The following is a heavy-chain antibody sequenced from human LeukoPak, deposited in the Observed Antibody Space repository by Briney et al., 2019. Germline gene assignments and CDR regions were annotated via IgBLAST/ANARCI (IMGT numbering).Heavy chain of an antibody. V-gene: IGHV1-69*04. D-gene: IGHD4-17*01. CDR1: GGTFSSYA. Sequence: SVKVSCKASGGTFSSYAISWVRQAPGQGLEWMGRIIPILGIANYAQKFQGRVTITADKSTSTAYMELSSLRSEDTAVYYCARDSSDYGDPQDAFDIWGQGTMVTVSS. CDR2: IIPILGIA. J-gene: IGHJ3*02. CDR3: ARDSSDYGDPQDAFDI.